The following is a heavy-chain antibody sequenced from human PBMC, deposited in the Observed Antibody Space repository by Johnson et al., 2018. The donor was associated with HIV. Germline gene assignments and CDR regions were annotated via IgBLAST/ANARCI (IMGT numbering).Heavy chain of an antibody. V-gene: IGHV3-30*03. CDR2: ISYDGSNK. Sequence: QVQLVESGGGLVQPGGSLRLSCAASGFTFSNSWMSWVRQAPGKGLEWVAVISYDGSNKYYADSVTGRFTISRDNAKNSLYLQMNSLRADDTAVYYCARDLAVRSGWYAFDIWGQGTMVTVSS. CDR1: GFTFSNSW. D-gene: IGHD6-13*01. J-gene: IGHJ3*02. CDR3: ARDLAVRSGWYAFDI.